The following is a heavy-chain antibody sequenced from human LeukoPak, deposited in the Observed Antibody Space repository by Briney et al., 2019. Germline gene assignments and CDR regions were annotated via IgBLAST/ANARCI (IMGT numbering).Heavy chain of an antibody. CDR1: GFPFSSYE. CDR2: ISSSGSTI. J-gene: IGHJ3*02. V-gene: IGHV3-48*03. CDR3: ARVYCSGGSCYRDAFDI. Sequence: GGSLRLSCAASGFPFSSYEMNWVRQAPGKGLEWVSYISSSGSTIYYADSVKGRFTISRDNAKNSLYLQMNSLRAEDTAVYYCARVYCSGGSCYRDAFDIWGQGTMVTVSS. D-gene: IGHD2-15*01.